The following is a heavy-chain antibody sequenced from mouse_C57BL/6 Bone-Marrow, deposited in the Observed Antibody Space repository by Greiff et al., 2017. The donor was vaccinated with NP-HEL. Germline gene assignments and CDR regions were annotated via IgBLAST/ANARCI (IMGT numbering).Heavy chain of an antibody. V-gene: IGHV2-5*01. D-gene: IGHD1-1*01. Sequence: VMLVESGPGLVQPSQSLSITCTVSGFSLTSYGVHWVRQSPGKGLEWLGVIWRGGSTDYNAAFMSRLSITKDNSKSQVFFKMNSLQADDTAIYYCAKMGYYYGSSHYFDYWGQGTTLTVSS. CDR3: AKMGYYYGSSHYFDY. CDR2: IWRGGST. CDR1: GFSLTSYG. J-gene: IGHJ2*01.